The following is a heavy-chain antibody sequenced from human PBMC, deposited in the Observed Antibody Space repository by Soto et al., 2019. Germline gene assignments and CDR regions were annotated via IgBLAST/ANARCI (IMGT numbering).Heavy chain of an antibody. D-gene: IGHD5-18*01. CDR2: IKHSGST. CDR3: ARVLMRGYSYRFDWFDP. V-gene: IGHV4-34*01. J-gene: IGHJ5*02. CDR1: GGSFSGYY. Sequence: QVQLQQWGAGLLKPSETLSLTCAVYGGSFSGYYWSWIRQPPGKGLECIGEIKHSGSTNYNPSLKSRVTISVDTSKNQFSLKLSSVTAADTAVYYCARVLMRGYSYRFDWFDPWGQGTLVTVSS.